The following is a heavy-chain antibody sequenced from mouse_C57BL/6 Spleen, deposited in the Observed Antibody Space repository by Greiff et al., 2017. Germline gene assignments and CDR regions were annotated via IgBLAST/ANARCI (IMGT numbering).Heavy chain of an antibody. Sequence: VQLQQPGAELVRPGSSVKLSCKASGYTFTSYWMHWVKQRPIQGLEWIGNIDPSDSETHYNQKFKDKATLNVDKSSSTAYMQLSSLTSEDSAVYYCASGGGNGYYAMDYWGQGTSVTVSS. D-gene: IGHD2-1*01. CDR2: IDPSDSET. CDR1: GYTFTSYW. CDR3: ASGGGNGYYAMDY. J-gene: IGHJ4*01. V-gene: IGHV1-52*01.